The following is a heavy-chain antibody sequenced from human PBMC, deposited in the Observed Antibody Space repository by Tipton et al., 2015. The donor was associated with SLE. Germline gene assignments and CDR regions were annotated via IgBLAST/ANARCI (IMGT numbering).Heavy chain of an antibody. Sequence: QLVQSGIEVTKPGASVKVSCKASGYTFTNFDISWVRQAPGQGLEWMGWISTKNGETKYAQRFQGRVSMTPDTSTSTSYMALGSPRSDDTAMYYCARECSGTGWLDYWGQGTLVTVSS. CDR1: GYTFTNFD. V-gene: IGHV1-18*01. J-gene: IGHJ4*02. CDR2: ISTKNGET. D-gene: IGHD3-10*02. CDR3: ARECSGTGWLDY.